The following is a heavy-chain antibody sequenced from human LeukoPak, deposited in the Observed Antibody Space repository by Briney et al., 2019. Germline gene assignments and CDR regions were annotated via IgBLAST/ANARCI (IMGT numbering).Heavy chain of an antibody. CDR3: ARAAASDY. D-gene: IGHD2-15*01. V-gene: IGHV7-4-1*02. J-gene: IGHJ4*02. Sequence: ASVKVSCKASGYPFNAYAIHWMRQAPGQGFEWMGWINIYTGNPTYAQDFTGRFVFSLDTSVNTAYLQISSLKAEDTAVYYCARAAASDYWGQGTLVTVSS. CDR2: INIYTGNP. CDR1: GYPFNAYA.